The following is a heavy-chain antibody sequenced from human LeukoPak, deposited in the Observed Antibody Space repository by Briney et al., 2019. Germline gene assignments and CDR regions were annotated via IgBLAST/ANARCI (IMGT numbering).Heavy chain of an antibody. CDR1: GFTFSNYW. CDR3: AKWDYYYDSSGPIFGDY. D-gene: IGHD3-22*01. V-gene: IGHV3-74*01. Sequence: GGSLRLSCAASGFTFSNYWMHWVRRAPGKGLVWVSRINSDGSSTNYADSVKGRFTISRDNAKNTLYLQMNSLRAEDTAVYYCAKWDYYYDSSGPIFGDYWGQGTLVTVSS. CDR2: INSDGSST. J-gene: IGHJ4*02.